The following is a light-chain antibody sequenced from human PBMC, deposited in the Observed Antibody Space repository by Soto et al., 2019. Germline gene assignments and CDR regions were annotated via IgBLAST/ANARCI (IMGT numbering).Light chain of an antibody. Sequence: DIVLTQTPLSSPVTLGQPASISCRSSQSLVHSDGNTYLSWLQQRPGQPPRLLIYKVSNRLSGVPXRXSRSGAETDFTLEISRVEAEDVGVYYCMQATQYRPYTFGQGTKLEIK. J-gene: IGKJ2*01. CDR3: MQATQYRPYT. CDR1: QSLVHSDGNTY. CDR2: KVS. V-gene: IGKV2-24*01.